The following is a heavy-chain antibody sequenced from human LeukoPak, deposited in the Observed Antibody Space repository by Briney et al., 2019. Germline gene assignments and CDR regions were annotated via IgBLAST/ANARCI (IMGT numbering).Heavy chain of an antibody. CDR2: ISDRGST. V-gene: IGHV4-59*08. CDR1: GGSINSFY. CDR3: ARHQTPTYYYQSSGHDALHI. Sequence: SEPLSLTCTVSGGSINSFYWSWIRRPPGKGLEWIGYISDRGSTKYNPSLKSRVTISVDTSKNQFSLKLRSTTAADTAIYYCARHQTPTYYYQSSGHDALHIWGQGTVVTVSS. D-gene: IGHD3-22*01. J-gene: IGHJ3*02.